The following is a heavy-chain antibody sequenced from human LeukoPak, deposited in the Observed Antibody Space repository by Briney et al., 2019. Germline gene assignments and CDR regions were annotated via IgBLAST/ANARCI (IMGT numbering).Heavy chain of an antibody. CDR2: INHSGNT. V-gene: IGHV4-34*09. CDR1: GESLSGYY. CDR3: ACNYGDYVDAFDI. Sequence: SETLSLTCAVYGESLSGYYWTWIRQPPGKGLEWIGEINHSGNTNYNPSLKSRVTISVDTSKNQFSLKLSSVTAADTAVYYCACNYGDYVDAFDIWGQGTMVTVSS. D-gene: IGHD4-17*01. J-gene: IGHJ3*02.